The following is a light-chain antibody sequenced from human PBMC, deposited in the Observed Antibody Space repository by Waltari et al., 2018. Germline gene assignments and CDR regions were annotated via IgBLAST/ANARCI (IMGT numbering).Light chain of an antibody. V-gene: IGKV2-30*02. CDR3: MQGTQFPFT. J-gene: IGKJ3*01. CDR2: KVS. Sequence: DVMMTQSPLSLPITPGQPASMTCRSSQNLLHVNGNTFLSWFLQKPGQPPRRLIYKVSNRDSGVPDRFSGSGAGTDFTLKISRVEAEDVGVYYCMQGTQFPFTFGPGTKLDIK. CDR1: QNLLHVNGNTF.